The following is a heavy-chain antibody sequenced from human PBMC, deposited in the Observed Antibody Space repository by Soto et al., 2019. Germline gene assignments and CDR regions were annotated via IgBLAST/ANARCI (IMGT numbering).Heavy chain of an antibody. J-gene: IGHJ3*02. Sequence: QVQLQESGPGLVKPSQILSLTCTVSGGSISSGGYYWSWIRQHPGKGLEWIGYIYYSGSTYYNPSLKSRVTISVDTSKNQFSLKLSSVTAADTAVYYCARIVVVVGGAFDIWGQGTMVTVSS. CDR2: IYYSGST. V-gene: IGHV4-31*03. CDR1: GGSISSGGYY. CDR3: ARIVVVVGGAFDI. D-gene: IGHD2-15*01.